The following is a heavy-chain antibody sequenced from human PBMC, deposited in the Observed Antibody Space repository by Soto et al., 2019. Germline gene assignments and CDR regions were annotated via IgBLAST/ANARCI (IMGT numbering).Heavy chain of an antibody. CDR2: IYTSGST. V-gene: IGHV4-4*07. CDR3: ARGGYYTFDY. J-gene: IGHJ4*02. CDR1: GGSISSYY. D-gene: IGHD3-3*01. Sequence: SETLSLTCTVSGGSISSYYWSWIRQPAGKGLGWIGRIYTSGSTNYNPSLKSRVTMSVDTSKNQSSLKLSSVTAPDTAVYYCARGGYYTFDYWGQGTLVTVAS.